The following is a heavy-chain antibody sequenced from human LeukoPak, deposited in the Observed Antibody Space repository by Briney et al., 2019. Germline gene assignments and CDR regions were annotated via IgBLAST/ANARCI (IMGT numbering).Heavy chain of an antibody. D-gene: IGHD6-19*01. V-gene: IGHV1-8*01. CDR3: ARGRLTRGYSSGWLEYYFDY. CDR1: GYTFTSYD. J-gene: IGHJ4*02. CDR2: MNPNSGNT. Sequence: GAPVKVSCKASGYTFTSYDINWVRQATGQGLEWMGWMNPNSGNTGYAQKFQGRVTMTRNTSISTAYMELSSLRSEDTAVYYCARGRLTRGYSSGWLEYYFDYWGQGTLVTVSS.